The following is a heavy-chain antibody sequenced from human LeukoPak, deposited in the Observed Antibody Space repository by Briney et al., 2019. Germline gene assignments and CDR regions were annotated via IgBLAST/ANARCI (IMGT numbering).Heavy chain of an antibody. J-gene: IGHJ5*02. D-gene: IGHD6-13*01. CDR3: ARPLATIAAAGGGAERFDP. Sequence: SETLSLTCAVSGGSISSGGYSWSWIRQPPGKGLEWIGYIYHSGSTYYNPSLKSRVTISVDTSKDQFSLKLSSVTAADTAVYYCARPLATIAAAGGGAERFDPWGQGTLVTVSS. CDR2: IYHSGST. CDR1: GGSISSGGYS. V-gene: IGHV4-30-2*03.